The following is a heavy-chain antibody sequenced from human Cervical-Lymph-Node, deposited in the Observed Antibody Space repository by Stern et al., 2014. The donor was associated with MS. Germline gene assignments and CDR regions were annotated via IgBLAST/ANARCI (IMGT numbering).Heavy chain of an antibody. V-gene: IGHV3-33*01. CDR2: IWYDGSNK. CDR3: ARSSSPSPYYYYGMDV. CDR1: GFTFSSYG. D-gene: IGHD6-13*01. J-gene: IGHJ6*02. Sequence: VQLVESGGGVVQPGRSLRLSCAASGFTFSSYGMHWVRQAPGKGLEWGAGIWYDGSNKYYADSVKGRFPISRDNSKNTLYLQMNSLRAEDTAVYYCARSSSPSPYYYYGMDVWGQGTTVTVSS.